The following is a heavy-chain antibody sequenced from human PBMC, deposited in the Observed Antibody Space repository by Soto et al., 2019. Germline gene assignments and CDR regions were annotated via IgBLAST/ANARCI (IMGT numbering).Heavy chain of an antibody. CDR3: ARGVNSGWYLRAGFDY. D-gene: IGHD6-19*01. CDR2: INAGNGNT. Sequence: QVPLVQSGAEVKKPGASVKVSCKASGYTFTSYAMHWVRQAPGQRLEWMGWINAGNGNTKYSQKFQGRVTITRDTSASTDYMELSSLRSEDTAVYYCARGVNSGWYLRAGFDYWGQGTLVTVSS. V-gene: IGHV1-3*01. J-gene: IGHJ4*02. CDR1: GYTFTSYA.